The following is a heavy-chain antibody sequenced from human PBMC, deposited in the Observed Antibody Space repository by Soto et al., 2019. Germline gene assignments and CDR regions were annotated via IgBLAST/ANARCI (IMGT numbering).Heavy chain of an antibody. CDR2: IVVGSGNT. J-gene: IGHJ4*02. D-gene: IGHD3-9*01. CDR3: AADRYFDWLSSAPYFDY. Sequence: SVKVSCKASGFTFTSSAVQWVRQARGQRLEWIGWIVVGSGNTNYAQKFQERVTITRDLSTSTAYMELSSLRSEDTAVYYCAADRYFDWLSSAPYFDYWGQGTLVTVSS. V-gene: IGHV1-58*01. CDR1: GFTFTSSA.